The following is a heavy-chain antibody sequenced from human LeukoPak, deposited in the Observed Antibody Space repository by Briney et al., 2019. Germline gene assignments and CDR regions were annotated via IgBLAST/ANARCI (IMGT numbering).Heavy chain of an antibody. CDR3: ARDRSPAPGRSYGRGHFGY. J-gene: IGHJ4*02. V-gene: IGHV1-2*02. D-gene: IGHD5-18*01. Sequence: ASVKVSCKASGYTFTGYYMHWVRQAPGQRLEWMGWINPNSGGTNYAQKFQGRVTMTRDTSISTAYMELSRLRSDDTAVYYCARDRSPAPGRSYGRGHFGYWGQGTLVTVSS. CDR2: INPNSGGT. CDR1: GYTFTGYY.